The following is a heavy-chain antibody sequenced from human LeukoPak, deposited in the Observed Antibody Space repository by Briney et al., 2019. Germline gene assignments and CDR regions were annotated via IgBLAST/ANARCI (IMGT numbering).Heavy chain of an antibody. Sequence: GGSLRLSCTTSGFTFRDYGMSWSRQAPGRGLEWVSFIRSKTYSGATDYAASVRGRFVISRDDSESIAYLQMNSLKTEDTGVYYCTRNPHPFCSGVHCPSDSWGQGTLVTVSP. D-gene: IGHD2-15*01. J-gene: IGHJ5*01. CDR2: IRSKTYSGAT. CDR3: TRNPHPFCSGVHCPSDS. CDR1: GFTFRDYG. V-gene: IGHV3-49*03.